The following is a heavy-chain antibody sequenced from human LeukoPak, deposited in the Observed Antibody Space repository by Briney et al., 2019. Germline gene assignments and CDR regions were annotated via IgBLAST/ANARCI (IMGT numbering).Heavy chain of an antibody. J-gene: IGHJ6*04. Sequence: GGSLRLSCAASGFTFSSYWMSWVRQAPGKGLEWVSYISSSGSTIYYADSVKGRFTISRDNAKNSLYLQMNSLRAEDTAVYYCARDQVVPAARGVYYYYGMDVWGKGTTVTVSS. CDR1: GFTFSSYW. CDR2: ISSSGSTI. CDR3: ARDQVVPAARGVYYYYGMDV. D-gene: IGHD2-2*01. V-gene: IGHV3-48*04.